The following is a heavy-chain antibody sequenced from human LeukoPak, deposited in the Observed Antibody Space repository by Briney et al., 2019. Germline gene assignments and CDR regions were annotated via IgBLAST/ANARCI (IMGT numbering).Heavy chain of an antibody. D-gene: IGHD6-13*01. CDR3: ARHERGLAAAAS. CDR2: IYYSGST. J-gene: IGHJ5*02. V-gene: IGHV4-39*01. Sequence: SETLSLTCTVSGGSISSSSYYWGWIRQPPGKGLEWIGSIYYSGSTYYNPSLKSRVTISVDTSKNQFSLKLNSVTAADTAVYYCARHERGLAAAASWGQGTLVTVSS. CDR1: GGSISSSSYY.